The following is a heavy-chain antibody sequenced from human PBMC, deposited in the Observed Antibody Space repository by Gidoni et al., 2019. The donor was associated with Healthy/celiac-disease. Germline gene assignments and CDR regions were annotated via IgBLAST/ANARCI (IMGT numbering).Heavy chain of an antibody. CDR2: ISYDGSNK. CDR3: ARDVLGYYYDSSGYS. V-gene: IGHV3-30*04. J-gene: IGHJ5*02. Sequence: SSYAMHWVRQAPGKGLEWVAVISYDGSNKYYADSVKGRFTISRDNSKNTLYLQMNSLRAEDTAVYYCARDVLGYYYDSSGYSWGQGTLVTVSS. D-gene: IGHD3-22*01. CDR1: SSYA.